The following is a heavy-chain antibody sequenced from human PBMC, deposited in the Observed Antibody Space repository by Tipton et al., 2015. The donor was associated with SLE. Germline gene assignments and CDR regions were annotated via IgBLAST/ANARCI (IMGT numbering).Heavy chain of an antibody. D-gene: IGHD1-26*01. CDR1: GFPFSTFQ. CDR2: ITIDGGKT. V-gene: IGHV3-30*04. CDR3: PRDLVGANSYMDV. Sequence: SLRLSCVVSGFPFSTFQMHWVRRAPGKGLEWVALITIDGGKTYYADSVKGRFTVSRDNSKNTLYLQMDSLRAEDTAVYYCPRDLVGANSYMDVWGKGTTVTVSS. J-gene: IGHJ6*03.